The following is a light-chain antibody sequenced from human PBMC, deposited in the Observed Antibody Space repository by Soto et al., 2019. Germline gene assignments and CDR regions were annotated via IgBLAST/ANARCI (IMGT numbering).Light chain of an antibody. Sequence: EIVLTQSPATLSLSPGERATLSCRTSQSVSTFLAWYQHKPGQAPRLLIHDASSRATGVPPRFSGSGSGTDFTLTISRLEPEDFAVYYCQQYGSSPGTFGQGTKVDIK. CDR3: QQYGSSPGT. CDR1: QSVSTF. V-gene: IGKV3-20*01. CDR2: DAS. J-gene: IGKJ1*01.